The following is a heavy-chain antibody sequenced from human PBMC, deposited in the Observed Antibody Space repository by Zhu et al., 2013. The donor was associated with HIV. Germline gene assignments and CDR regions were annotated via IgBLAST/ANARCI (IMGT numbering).Heavy chain of an antibody. J-gene: IGHJ4*02. CDR2: ISTYNDDK. Sequence: QVQLVQSASEVKRPGASVKISCKTSGYTFNSYSIAWVRQAPGQGLEWMGWISTYNDDKKFAQRFQGRVAMTTDTSTRTVYMEVRSLTFDDTAIYYCARRPPRIHQSFHFDFWGQGTLVTVSS. D-gene: IGHD2-2*01. CDR3: ARRPPRIHQSFHFDF. CDR1: GYTFNSYS. V-gene: IGHV1-18*01.